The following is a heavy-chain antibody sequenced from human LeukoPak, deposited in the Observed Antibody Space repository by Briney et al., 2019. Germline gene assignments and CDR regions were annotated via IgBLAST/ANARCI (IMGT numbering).Heavy chain of an antibody. V-gene: IGHV4-59*10. CDR1: GGSLSSYS. Sequence: SETLSLTCAVSGGSLSSYSRSWIRQPPGKGLEWIGRIYTSGSTNYNPSLKSRVTMSVDTSKNQFALKLSSVTAADTDVYYCARGGVVIISGGYYYFGMDVWGQGTTVTVS. CDR2: IYTSGST. J-gene: IGHJ6*02. CDR3: ARGGVVIISGGYYYFGMDV. D-gene: IGHD3-3*01.